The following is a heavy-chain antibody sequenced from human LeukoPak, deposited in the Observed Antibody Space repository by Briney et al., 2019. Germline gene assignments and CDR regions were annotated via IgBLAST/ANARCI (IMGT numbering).Heavy chain of an antibody. V-gene: IGHV4-39*01. J-gene: IGHJ4*02. Sequence: SETLSLTCTVSGGSITRSDYYWGWIRQPPGKGLEWIGSIYYSGSTYYNPSLKSRVTISVDTSKNQFSLKLSSVTAADTAVYYCARLRGRWLQPFDYWGQGTLVTVSS. CDR2: IYYSGST. D-gene: IGHD5-24*01. CDR3: ARLRGRWLQPFDY. CDR1: GGSITRSDYY.